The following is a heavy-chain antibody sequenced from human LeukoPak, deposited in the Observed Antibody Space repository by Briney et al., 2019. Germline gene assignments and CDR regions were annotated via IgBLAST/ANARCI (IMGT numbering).Heavy chain of an antibody. CDR3: TRWGIAAVPFDY. CDR2: IRSKAYGGTT. Sequence: PGGSLRLSCTASGFTFGDYAMSWFRQAPGKGLEWVGFIRSKAYGGTTEYAASAKGRFTISRDDSKSIAYLQMNSLKTEDTAVYYCTRWGIAAVPFDYWGQGTLVTVSS. D-gene: IGHD6-13*01. V-gene: IGHV3-49*03. J-gene: IGHJ4*02. CDR1: GFTFGDYA.